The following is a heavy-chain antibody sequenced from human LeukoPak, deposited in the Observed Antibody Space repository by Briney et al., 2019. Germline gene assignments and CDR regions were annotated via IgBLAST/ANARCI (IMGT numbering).Heavy chain of an antibody. D-gene: IGHD3-10*01. CDR2: IWYDGSNK. CDR1: GFTFSSYG. CDR3: ARDRTMVRGVIITRFFDY. J-gene: IGHJ4*02. V-gene: IGHV3-33*01. Sequence: PGRSLRLSCAASGFTFSSYGMHWVRQAPGKGLEWVAVIWYDGSNKYYADSVKGRFTISRDNSKNTLYLQMNSLRAEDTAVYYCARDRTMVRGVIITRFFDYWGQGTLVTVSS.